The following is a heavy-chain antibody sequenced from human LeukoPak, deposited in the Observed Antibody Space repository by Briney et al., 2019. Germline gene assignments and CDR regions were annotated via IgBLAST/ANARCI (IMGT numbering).Heavy chain of an antibody. J-gene: IGHJ4*02. CDR3: VRGGTYCDSTCKGADY. Sequence: GGSLRLSCAASGFSVSGKFMSWVRQAPGKGLEWVSAIDSSTTRIYYANSVRGRFTISRDNAKNSLDLQMNSLRAEDTAVYYCVRGGTYCDSTCKGADYWGQGTLVAVS. D-gene: IGHD2/OR15-2a*01. CDR2: IDSSTTRI. V-gene: IGHV3-21*01. CDR1: GFSVSGKF.